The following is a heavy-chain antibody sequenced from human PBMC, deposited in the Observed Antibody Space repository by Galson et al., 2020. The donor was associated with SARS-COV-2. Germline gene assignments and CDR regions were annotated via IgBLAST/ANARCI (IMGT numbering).Heavy chain of an antibody. Sequence: GESLKISCVASGFTFNIYTMRWVRQAPGKGLEWVSAIGSSGANTYYADSVKGRFTISRDNSKNTLYLQMNSLRAEDTAVYYCARDSGYARNWAHDYWGQGTLVTVSS. CDR1: GFTFNIYT. CDR3: ARDSGYARNWAHDY. CDR2: IGSSGANT. D-gene: IGHD3-22*01. J-gene: IGHJ4*02. V-gene: IGHV3-23*01.